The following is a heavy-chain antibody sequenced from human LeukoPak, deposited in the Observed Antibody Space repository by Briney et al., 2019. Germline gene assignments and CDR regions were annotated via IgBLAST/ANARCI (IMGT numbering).Heavy chain of an antibody. CDR3: AKQQPGERYYFDY. CDR1: GFTFSSSA. V-gene: IGHV3-23*01. D-gene: IGHD3-16*01. Sequence: PGGTLRLSCEASGFTFSSSAMGGVRQAPGKGLEWVSTLGDRGDTYYADSVKGRFTVSRDSSKNTLNLRTKSLRAEATTVYFCAKQQPGERYYFDYWSQGTLVTVSS. CDR2: LGDRGDT. J-gene: IGHJ4*02.